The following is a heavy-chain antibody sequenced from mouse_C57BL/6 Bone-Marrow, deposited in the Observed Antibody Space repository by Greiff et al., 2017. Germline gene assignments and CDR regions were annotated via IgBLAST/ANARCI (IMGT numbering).Heavy chain of an antibody. CDR2: IDPENGDT. V-gene: IGHV14-4*01. D-gene: IGHD1-1*02. CDR1: GFNIKDDY. J-gene: IGHJ3*01. Sequence: EVQLQQSGAELVRPGASVKLSCTASGFNIKDDYMHWVKQRPEQGLEWIGWIDPENGDTEYASKFQGKATITADTSSNTAYLQLSSLTSEDTAGYYCTTGYGLFAYWGQGTLVTVSA. CDR3: TTGYGLFAY.